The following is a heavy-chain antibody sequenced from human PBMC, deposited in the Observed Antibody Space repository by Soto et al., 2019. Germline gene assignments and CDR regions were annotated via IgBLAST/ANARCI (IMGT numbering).Heavy chain of an antibody. CDR1: GGSFSGYY. J-gene: IGHJ4*02. CDR3: ARGKDGYNDY. D-gene: IGHD5-12*01. Sequence: QVQLQQWGAGLLKPSETLSLTCAVYGGSFSGYYWSWIHQPPGKGLEWIGEINHSGSTNYNPSLKSRVTISVDTSKNQFSLKLSSVTAADTAVYYCARGKDGYNDYWGQGTLVTVSS. V-gene: IGHV4-34*01. CDR2: INHSGST.